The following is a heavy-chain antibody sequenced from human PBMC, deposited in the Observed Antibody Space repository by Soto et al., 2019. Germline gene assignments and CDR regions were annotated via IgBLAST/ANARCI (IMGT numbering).Heavy chain of an antibody. CDR3: ARGIEQPLRSSNHYYYYYYMDV. D-gene: IGHD4-17*01. J-gene: IGHJ6*03. V-gene: IGHV3-11*01. Sequence: GGSLRLSCAASGFTFSDYYMSWIRQAPGKGLEWVSYISSSGSTIYYADSVKGRFTISRDNAKNSLYLQMNSLRAEDTAVYYCARGIEQPLRSSNHYYYYYYMDVWGKGTTVTVSS. CDR2: ISSSGSTI. CDR1: GFTFSDYY.